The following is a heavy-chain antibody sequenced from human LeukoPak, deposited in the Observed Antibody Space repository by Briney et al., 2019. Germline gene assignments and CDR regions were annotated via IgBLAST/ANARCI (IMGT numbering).Heavy chain of an antibody. Sequence: GGSLRLSCAASGFTFSSYEMNWVRQAPGKGLEWVSYISSSGSTIYYADSVKGRFTISRDNAKNSLYLQMNSLRAKDTAVYYCARGYYYDSSGYYGDYYGMDVWGQGTTVTVSS. J-gene: IGHJ6*02. V-gene: IGHV3-48*03. CDR2: ISSSGSTI. CDR1: GFTFSSYE. CDR3: ARGYYYDSSGYYGDYYGMDV. D-gene: IGHD3-22*01.